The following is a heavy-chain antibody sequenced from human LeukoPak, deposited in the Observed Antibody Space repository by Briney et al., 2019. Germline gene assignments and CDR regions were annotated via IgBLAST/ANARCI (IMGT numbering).Heavy chain of an antibody. Sequence: VASVKVSCKASGYTFTSYGISWVRQAPGQGLEWMGWISAYNGNTNYAQELQGRVTMTTDTSTSTAYMELRSLRSDDTAVYYCARIQYKLTGTTHDFDYWGQGTLVTVSS. J-gene: IGHJ4*02. CDR3: ARIQYKLTGTTHDFDY. D-gene: IGHD1-7*01. CDR2: ISAYNGNT. V-gene: IGHV1-18*01. CDR1: GYTFTSYG.